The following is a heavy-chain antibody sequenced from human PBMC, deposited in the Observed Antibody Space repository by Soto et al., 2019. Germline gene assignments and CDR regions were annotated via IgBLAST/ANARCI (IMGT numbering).Heavy chain of an antibody. V-gene: IGHV4-30-4*01. CDR1: GGSISSGDYY. Sequence: NPSETLSLTCTVSGGSISSGDYYWSWIRQPPGKGLEWIGYIYYSGSTYYNPSLKSRVTISVDTSKNQFSLKLSSVTAADTAVYYCATFRALYGMDVWGQGTTVTVSS. CDR3: ATFRALYGMDV. J-gene: IGHJ6*02. CDR2: IYYSGST.